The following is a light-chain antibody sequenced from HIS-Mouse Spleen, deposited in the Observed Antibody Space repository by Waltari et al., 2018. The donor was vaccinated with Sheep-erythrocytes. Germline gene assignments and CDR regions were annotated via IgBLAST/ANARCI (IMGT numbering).Light chain of an antibody. CDR3: QAWDSSSWV. CDR2: QDS. CDR1: KSGDKY. Sequence: SYELTQPPSVSVSPGQTASITCSGDKSGDKYACWYQQKPGHSPVLVIYQDSKRPSGIPERFSGSNSGNTATLTISGTQAMDEADYYCQAWDSSSWVFGGGTKLTVL. J-gene: IGLJ3*02. V-gene: IGLV3-1*01.